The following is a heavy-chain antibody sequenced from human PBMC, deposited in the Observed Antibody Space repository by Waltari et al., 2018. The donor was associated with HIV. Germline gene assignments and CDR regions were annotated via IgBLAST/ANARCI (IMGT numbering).Heavy chain of an antibody. Sequence: QVQLVQSGAEVKKPGASVKVSCKASGYTFTSYDINWVRQATGQGLEWMGWMNPNSGNTGYAQKFQGRVTMTRNTSISTAYMELSSLRSEDTAVYYCARGITMVRGVIIRGWFDPWGQGTLVTVSS. CDR1: GYTFTSYD. D-gene: IGHD3-10*01. V-gene: IGHV1-8*01. CDR3: ARGITMVRGVIIRGWFDP. CDR2: MNPNSGNT. J-gene: IGHJ5*02.